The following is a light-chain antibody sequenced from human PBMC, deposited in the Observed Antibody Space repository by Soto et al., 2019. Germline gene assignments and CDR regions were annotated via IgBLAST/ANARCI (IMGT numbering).Light chain of an antibody. J-gene: IGKJ2*01. Sequence: EIVMTQSPATLSVSPGESATLSCRASQSVSTTLAWYQQKPGQATRLLIYGASTRATGITATFRGSGSETEFTLTIGSLQAEDYAVYYCQPYNDWRMYTFGQGNNLEIK. CDR1: QSVSTT. V-gene: IGKV3-15*01. CDR2: GAS. CDR3: QPYNDWRMYT.